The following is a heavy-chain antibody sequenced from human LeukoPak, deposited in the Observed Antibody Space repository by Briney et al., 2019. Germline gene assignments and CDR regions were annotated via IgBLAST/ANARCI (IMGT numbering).Heavy chain of an antibody. CDR2: IYYSGST. CDR3: ARAVPYYYDSSGYYYGHFFDY. J-gene: IGHJ4*02. V-gene: IGHV4-59*01. D-gene: IGHD3-22*01. Sequence: PSETLSRTCTVSGGSISSYYWSWIRQPPGKGLEWIGYIYYSGSTNYNPSLKSRVTISVDTSKNQFSLKLSSVTAADTAVYYCARAVPYYYDSSGYYYGHFFDYWGQGTLVTVSS. CDR1: GGSISSYY.